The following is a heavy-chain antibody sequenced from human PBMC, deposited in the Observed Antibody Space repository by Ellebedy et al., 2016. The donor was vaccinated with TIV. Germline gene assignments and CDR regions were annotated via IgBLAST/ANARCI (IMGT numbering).Heavy chain of an antibody. Sequence: AASVKVSCKASGYTFSNYFMHWVRQAPGQGLEWMGWMNPNSGNTGYAQKFQGRVTMTRNTSISTAYMELSSLRSEDTAVYYCARGLDTIFGVVRYYYYGMDVWGQGTTVTVSS. CDR1: GYTFSNYF. V-gene: IGHV1-8*02. D-gene: IGHD3-3*01. CDR3: ARGLDTIFGVVRYYYYGMDV. CDR2: MNPNSGNT. J-gene: IGHJ6*02.